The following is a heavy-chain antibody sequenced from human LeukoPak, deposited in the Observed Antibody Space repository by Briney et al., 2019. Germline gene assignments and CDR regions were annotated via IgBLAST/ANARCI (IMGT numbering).Heavy chain of an antibody. D-gene: IGHD2-15*01. CDR3: ARAVVVVAATRGGNWFDP. V-gene: IGHV4-39*07. Sequence: SETLSLTCTVSGGSISSSSYYWGWIRQPPGKGLEWIGSIYYSGSTNYNPSLKSRVTISVDTSQNQFSLKLSSVTAADTAVYYCARAVVVVAATRGGNWFDPWGQGTLVTVSS. CDR2: IYYSGST. J-gene: IGHJ5*02. CDR1: GGSISSSSYY.